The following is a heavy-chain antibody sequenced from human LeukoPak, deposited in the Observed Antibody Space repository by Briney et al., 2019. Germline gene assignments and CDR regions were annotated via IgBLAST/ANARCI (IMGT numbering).Heavy chain of an antibody. CDR2: FDPEDGET. Sequence: ASVKVSCKVSGYTLTELSMHWVRQAPGKGLEWMGGFDPEDGETIYAQKFQGRVTMTEDTSTDTVYVELSSLRSEDTAMYYCTTDILDYCDTTSCHKGNSWGQGTLVTVSS. J-gene: IGHJ4*02. V-gene: IGHV1-24*01. CDR1: GYTLTELS. D-gene: IGHD2-2*02. CDR3: TTDILDYCDTTSCHKGNS.